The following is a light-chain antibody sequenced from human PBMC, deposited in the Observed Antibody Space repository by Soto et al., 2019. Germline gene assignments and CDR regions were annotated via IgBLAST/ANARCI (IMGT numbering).Light chain of an antibody. V-gene: IGLV1-44*01. J-gene: IGLJ2*01. CDR1: NVGRHE. Sequence: QSVVTQPPSVSGTPGQGVIISCSNVGRHEVSWYQQVPGMAPKLLIHTTSQRPSGVPDRFSASKSGTSASLAIRGLQSGDEADYFCSSWDDSLSGVVFGRGTKLTVL. CDR2: TTS. CDR3: SSWDDSLSGVV.